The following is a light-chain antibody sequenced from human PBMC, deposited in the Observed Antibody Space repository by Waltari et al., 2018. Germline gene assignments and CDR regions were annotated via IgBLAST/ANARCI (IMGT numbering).Light chain of an antibody. CDR1: SRYVGSSTL. CDR2: EVS. V-gene: IGLV2-23*02. J-gene: IGLJ1*01. CDR3: YSYAGGSV. Sequence: QSALTQPAPVPRSPGQSITTSCTGTSRYVGSSTLVSWYLQHPGNAPNLIISEVSKRPSGVSNRFSGSKSGNTASLTISGLQAEDEADYYCYSYAGGSVFGTGTKVTVL.